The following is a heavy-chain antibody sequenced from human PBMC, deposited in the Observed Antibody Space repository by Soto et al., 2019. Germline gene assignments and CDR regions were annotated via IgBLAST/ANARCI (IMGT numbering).Heavy chain of an antibody. D-gene: IGHD5-18*01. Sequence: SLRLSCAASVFTFSSYAMHWVRQAPGKGLEWVAVISYDGSNKYYADSVKGRFTISRDNSKDTLYLQMNSLRAEDTAVYYCARLPRGYSYGYDYWGQGTLVTVSS. CDR3: ARLPRGYSYGYDY. CDR1: VFTFSSYA. CDR2: ISYDGSNK. J-gene: IGHJ4*02. V-gene: IGHV3-30-3*01.